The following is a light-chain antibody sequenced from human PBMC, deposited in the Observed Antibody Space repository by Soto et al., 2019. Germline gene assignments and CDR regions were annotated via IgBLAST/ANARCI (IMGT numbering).Light chain of an antibody. CDR1: QSVRTN. CDR3: QQYTGPPTT. V-gene: IGKV3-15*01. CDR2: GAT. Sequence: EIVMTQSPATLSVSPGERATLSCRASQSVRTNLAWYQHKPGQAPRLLIYGATTRATGIPARFSGSGSGTEFTLTISSLQSEDFAVYFCQQYTGPPTTFGQGTRLEIK. J-gene: IGKJ5*01.